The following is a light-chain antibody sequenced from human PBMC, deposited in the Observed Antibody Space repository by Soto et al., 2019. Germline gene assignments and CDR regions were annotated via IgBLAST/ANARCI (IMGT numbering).Light chain of an antibody. CDR2: KAS. J-gene: IGKJ1*01. CDR3: QQYNSFPT. Sequence: DIQMTQSPSTLSASVGDRVTITCRASQSISSWLAWYQQKPGKAPKLLIYKASSLESGVPSRCGGSGSATEFTLTTSSLQPDDFAAYYCQQYNSFPTFGQGTKVEIK. V-gene: IGKV1-5*03. CDR1: QSISSW.